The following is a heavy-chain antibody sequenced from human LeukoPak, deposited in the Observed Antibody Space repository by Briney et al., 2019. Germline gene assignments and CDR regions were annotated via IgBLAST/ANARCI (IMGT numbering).Heavy chain of an antibody. CDR2: IIPIFGTA. Sequence: SVKVSCKASGGTFSSYAISWVRQAPGQGLEWMGGIIPIFGTANYAQKFQGRVTITADKSTSTAYMELRSLRSDDTAVYYCARVKYGSGSYYNYYFDYWGQGTLVTVSS. CDR3: ARVKYGSGSYYNYYFDY. D-gene: IGHD3-10*01. CDR1: GGTFSSYA. J-gene: IGHJ4*02. V-gene: IGHV1-69*06.